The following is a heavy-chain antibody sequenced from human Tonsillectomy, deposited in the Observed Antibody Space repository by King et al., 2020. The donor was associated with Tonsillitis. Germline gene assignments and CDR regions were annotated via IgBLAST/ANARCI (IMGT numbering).Heavy chain of an antibody. CDR2: IFPGDSDT. V-gene: IGHV5-51*01. Sequence: QLVQSGAEVEKPGGSLKISCKASGYSFYTYWIGWVRQMPGKGLELRGIIFPGDSDTRYSPSFQGQVTISADMSISTPYPQGGSLKASDSAMYYCARSFHYWGQGTLVTVSS. CDR3: ARSFHY. J-gene: IGHJ4*02. CDR1: GYSFYTYW.